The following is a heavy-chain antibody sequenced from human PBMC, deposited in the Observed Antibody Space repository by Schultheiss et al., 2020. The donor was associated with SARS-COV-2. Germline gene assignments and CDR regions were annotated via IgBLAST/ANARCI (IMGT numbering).Heavy chain of an antibody. V-gene: IGHV1-58*02. CDR2: IVVGSGNT. Sequence: SVKVSCKASGFTFTSSAMQWVRQARGQRLEWIGWIVVGSGNTNYAQKFQERVTITRDMSTSTAYMELTSLTSDDTAVYYCARGVTPRYNGDPHYWGQGTLVTVSS. CDR1: GFTFTSSA. J-gene: IGHJ4*02. CDR3: ARGVTPRYNGDPHY. D-gene: IGHD4-17*01.